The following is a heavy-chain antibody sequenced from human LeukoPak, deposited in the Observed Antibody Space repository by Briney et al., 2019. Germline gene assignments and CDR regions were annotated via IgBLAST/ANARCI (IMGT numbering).Heavy chain of an antibody. CDR3: ASEEGGLDV. CDR1: GFTLSRYW. J-gene: IGHJ6*02. CDR2: IKTDGAYT. Sequence: PGGSLRLSCAASGFTLSRYWMHWVRQAPGKGLVWVSRIKTDGAYTSYADSVKGRFTISRDNAKSTLYLQMNALRGEDTAVYYCASEEGGLDVWGQGTTVTVSS. V-gene: IGHV3-74*01.